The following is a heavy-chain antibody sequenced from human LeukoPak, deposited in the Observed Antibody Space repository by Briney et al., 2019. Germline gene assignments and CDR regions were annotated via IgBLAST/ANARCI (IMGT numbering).Heavy chain of an antibody. D-gene: IGHD3-9*01. CDR2: INLNSGGT. Sequence: GASVKVSCKASGYTFIDYYMQWVRQAPGHGLEWMGWINLNSGGTHYVQKFQGRVTMTRDTSISTAYMELSRLTSDDTAVYYCARGDHYDVLTGFQTPSHLSDYWGQGTLVTVSS. J-gene: IGHJ4*02. CDR3: ARGDHYDVLTGFQTPSHLSDY. CDR1: GYTFIDYY. V-gene: IGHV1-2*02.